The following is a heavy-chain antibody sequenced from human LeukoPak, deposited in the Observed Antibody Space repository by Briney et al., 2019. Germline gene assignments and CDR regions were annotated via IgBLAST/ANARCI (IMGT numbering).Heavy chain of an antibody. Sequence: PGGSLRLSCAVSGITLSNYGMSWVRQAPGKGLEWVAGISGSGGGTNYADSVKGRFTISRDNSKNTLFLQMNRLRAEDTAVYFCAERGVVIRVILVGFHKEAYYFDSWGQGVLVTVSS. D-gene: IGHD3-22*01. CDR3: AERGVVIRVILVGFHKEAYYFDS. V-gene: IGHV3-23*01. J-gene: IGHJ4*02. CDR2: ISGSGGGT. CDR1: GITLSNYG.